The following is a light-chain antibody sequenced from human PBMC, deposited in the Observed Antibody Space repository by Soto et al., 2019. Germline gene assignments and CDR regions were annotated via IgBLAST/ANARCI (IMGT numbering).Light chain of an antibody. J-gene: IGKJ2*01. CDR1: HSVSSNF. V-gene: IGKV3-20*01. Sequence: EIVLTQSPGTLSLSPGERATLSCRASHSVSSNFLAWYQQKPGQAPRLLMYGASSRAPGIPDRFSGSGSGTDVTLTISRLEPEDFAVYYCQHYGSSLYTFGQGNKLEIK. CDR3: QHYGSSLYT. CDR2: GAS.